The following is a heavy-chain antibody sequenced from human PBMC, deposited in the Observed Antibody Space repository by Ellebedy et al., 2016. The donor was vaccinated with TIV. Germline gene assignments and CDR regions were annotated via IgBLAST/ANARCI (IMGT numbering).Heavy chain of an antibody. D-gene: IGHD4-17*01. V-gene: IGHV3-73*01. CDR1: GVTFSGSA. J-gene: IGHJ4*02. CDR3: TRGDYGDFGIDY. Sequence: GGSLRLSCAASGVTFSGSAMHWVRQAPGKGLEWVGRIRSQANGDATASAASVKGRFTISRDDSKNTGDLEMNSLKIEDTAVYYCTRGDYGDFGIDYWGQGTLVTVSS. CDR2: IRSQANGDAT.